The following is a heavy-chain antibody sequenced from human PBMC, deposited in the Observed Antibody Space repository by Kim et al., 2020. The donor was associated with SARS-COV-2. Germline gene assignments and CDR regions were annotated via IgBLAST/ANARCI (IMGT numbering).Heavy chain of an antibody. CDR1: GYTFTSYA. J-gene: IGHJ3*02. CDR3: SRYSTYCGGDCYPGYAFDI. V-gene: IGHV1-3*01. Sequence: ASVKVSCKASGYTFTSYAMHWVRQAPGQRLEWMGWINAGNGNTKYSQKFQGRVTITRDTSASTAYMELSSLRSEDTAVYYCSRYSTYCGGDCYPGYAFDIWGQGTMVTVSS. CDR2: INAGNGNT. D-gene: IGHD2-21*02.